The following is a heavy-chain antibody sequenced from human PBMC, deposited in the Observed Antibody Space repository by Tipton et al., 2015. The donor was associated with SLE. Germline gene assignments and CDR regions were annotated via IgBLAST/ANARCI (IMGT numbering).Heavy chain of an antibody. J-gene: IGHJ6*02. CDR2: IFYTGST. CDR3: ARIVTTVDYYFYGLDV. D-gene: IGHD4-17*01. V-gene: IGHV4-59*12. CDR1: GGSISSYY. Sequence: TLSLTCTVSGGSISSYYWSWIRQPPGKGLEWIGYIFYTGSTSYNPSLKSRVTMSLDTSKNHFSLKLTSVTAADTAVYYCARIVTTVDYYFYGLDVWGQGTTVTVSS.